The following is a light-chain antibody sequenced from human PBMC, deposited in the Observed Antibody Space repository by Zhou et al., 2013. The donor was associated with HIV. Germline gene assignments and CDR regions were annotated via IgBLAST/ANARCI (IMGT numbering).Light chain of an antibody. CDR3: QQRSNWPPMYT. V-gene: IGKV3D-20*02. CDR2: GAS. CDR1: QSVRSSY. J-gene: IGKJ2*01. Sequence: EIVLTQSPGTLSLSPGERATLSCRASQSVRSSYLAWYQQKPGQAPRLLIYGASGRATGIPDRFSGSGSGTDFTLTISSLEPEDFAVYYCQQRSNWPPMYTFGQGTKLEIK.